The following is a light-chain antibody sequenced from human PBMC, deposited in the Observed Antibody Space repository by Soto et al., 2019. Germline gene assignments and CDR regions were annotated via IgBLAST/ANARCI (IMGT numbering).Light chain of an antibody. CDR1: QSVSSY. V-gene: IGKV3-11*01. J-gene: IGKJ3*01. CDR2: DAS. CDR3: QQRSNWPPFT. Sequence: EIVLTQSPATLSLSPGERATLSCRASQSVSSYLAWYQQKPGQAPRLLIYDASNRATGIPARFSGSGSGTDFTLTISCLEPEEFAVYYWQQRSNWPPFTFGPGTKVDIK.